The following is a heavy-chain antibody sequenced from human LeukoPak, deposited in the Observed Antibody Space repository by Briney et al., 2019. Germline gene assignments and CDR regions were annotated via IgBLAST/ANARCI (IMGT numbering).Heavy chain of an antibody. D-gene: IGHD3-10*01. CDR1: GGSISSYY. CDR3: ASFSYYYGSGSYRRGFDP. V-gene: IGHV4-59*01. J-gene: IGHJ5*02. Sequence: SETLSLTCTASGGSISSYYWSWIRQPPGKGLEWIGYIYYSGSTNYNPSLKSRVTISVDTSKNQYSLKLSSVTAADTAVYYCASFSYYYGSGSYRRGFDPWGQGTLVTVSS. CDR2: IYYSGST.